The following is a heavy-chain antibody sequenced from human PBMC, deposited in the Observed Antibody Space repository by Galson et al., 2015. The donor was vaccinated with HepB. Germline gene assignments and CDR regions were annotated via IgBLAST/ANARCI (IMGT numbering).Heavy chain of an antibody. CDR2: ISGSSSTI. CDR1: GFTFSSYS. D-gene: IGHD3-3*01. V-gene: IGHV3-48*02. CDR3: ARGLESPPWVAFDI. Sequence: LRLSCAASGFTFSSYSLNWVRQAPGKGLEWVSYISGSSSTIYYADSVKGRFTISRDSAKKSLYLQMNSLRDDDTAVYYCARGLESPPWVAFDIWGQGTMVTVSS. J-gene: IGHJ3*02.